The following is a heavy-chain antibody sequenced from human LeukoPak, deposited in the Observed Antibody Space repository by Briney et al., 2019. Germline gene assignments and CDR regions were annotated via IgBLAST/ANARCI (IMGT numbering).Heavy chain of an antibody. CDR1: GYSFTSYW. Sequence: GESLKISCKGSGYSFTSYWIGWVRQLPGKGLEWMGIIYPGDSDTRYSPSFQGQVTISADKSISTAYLQWSSLKASDTAMYYCARGYYYGSGCYYSSLDYWGQGTLVTVSS. CDR3: ARGYYYGSGCYYSSLDY. D-gene: IGHD3-10*01. V-gene: IGHV5-51*03. J-gene: IGHJ4*02. CDR2: IYPGDSDT.